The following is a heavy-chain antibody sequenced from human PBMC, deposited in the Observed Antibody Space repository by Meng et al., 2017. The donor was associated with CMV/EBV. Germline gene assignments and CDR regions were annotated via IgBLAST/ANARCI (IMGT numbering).Heavy chain of an antibody. Sequence: VYGVGSGGGLVQPGVSLRLSCDASKLTVNSKYMSWNRQTPGKGLEWLSVIYSDGSTYYADSVKGRFIISRDNSRNTVYLQMNSLRVEDTGVYYCSTIEVYSSGWTPFRYWGQGTLVTVSS. CDR3: STIEVYSSGWTPFRY. J-gene: IGHJ4*02. D-gene: IGHD6-19*01. CDR1: KLTVNSKY. CDR2: IYSDGST. V-gene: IGHV3-66*01.